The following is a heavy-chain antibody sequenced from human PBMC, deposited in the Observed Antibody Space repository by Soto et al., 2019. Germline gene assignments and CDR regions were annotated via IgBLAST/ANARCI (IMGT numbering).Heavy chain of an antibody. J-gene: IGHJ5*02. D-gene: IGHD2-15*01. CDR3: ARAYSPRLFDP. V-gene: IGHV1-18*01. CDR2: ISANNGNT. CDR1: GYTFTSYG. Sequence: ASVKVSCKASGYTFTSYGISWVRQAPGQGLEWMGWISANNGNTKYAQNFQGRVTMTTDTSTSTAYMELRSLRSDDTAVYYCARAYSPRLFDPWGQGTLVTVSS.